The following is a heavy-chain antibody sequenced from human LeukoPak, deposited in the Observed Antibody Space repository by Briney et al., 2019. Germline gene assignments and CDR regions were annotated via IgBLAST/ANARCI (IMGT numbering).Heavy chain of an antibody. CDR1: GYTFTSYG. CDR2: ISAYNGNT. J-gene: IGHJ4*02. D-gene: IGHD6-13*01. Sequence: ASVKVSCKASGYTFTSYGIGWVRQAPGQGLEWMGWISAYNGNTNYAQKLQGRVTMTTDTSTSTAYMELRSLRSDDTAVYYCARIAAAGTGPYYFDYWGQGTLVTVSS. V-gene: IGHV1-18*01. CDR3: ARIAAAGTGPYYFDY.